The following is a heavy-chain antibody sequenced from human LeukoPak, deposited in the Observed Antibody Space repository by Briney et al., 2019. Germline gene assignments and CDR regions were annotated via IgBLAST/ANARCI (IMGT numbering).Heavy chain of an antibody. Sequence: GGSLRLSRAASGFTFDDYAMHWVRQAPGKGLEWVSGISWNSGSIGYADSVKGRFTISRDNAKNSLYLQMNSLRAEDTALYYCAIGPAAAYYYFDYWGQGTLVTVSS. V-gene: IGHV3-9*01. D-gene: IGHD2-2*01. J-gene: IGHJ4*02. CDR2: ISWNSGSI. CDR1: GFTFDDYA. CDR3: AIGPAAAYYYFDY.